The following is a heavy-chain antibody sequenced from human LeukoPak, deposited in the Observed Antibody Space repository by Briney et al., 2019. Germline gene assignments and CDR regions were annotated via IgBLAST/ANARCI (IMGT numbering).Heavy chain of an antibody. J-gene: IGHJ4*02. CDR3: AKRAPYYFDY. V-gene: IGHV3-21*04. CDR2: ISSSSSYI. Sequence: PGRSLRLSCAASGFTFSSYSMNWVRQAPGKGLEWVSSISSSSSYIYYADSVKGRFTISRDNSKSTLYLQMNSLRAEDTAVYYCAKRAPYYFDYWGQGTLVTVSS. CDR1: GFTFSSYS.